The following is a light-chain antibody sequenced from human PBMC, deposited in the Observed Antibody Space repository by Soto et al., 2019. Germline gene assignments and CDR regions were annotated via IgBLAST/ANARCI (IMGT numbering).Light chain of an antibody. CDR2: AAS. CDR3: QQYGYPSWT. J-gene: IGKJ1*01. CDR1: QSVDSKD. Sequence: EIVLTQSPGTLSLSPGERATLSCRASQSVDSKDLAWYQQKPGQAPRILIFAASSRATGIPDRFSGSGSGTDVTLTISRLEPGDFEVYYCQQYGYPSWTFGQGTKVDI. V-gene: IGKV3-20*01.